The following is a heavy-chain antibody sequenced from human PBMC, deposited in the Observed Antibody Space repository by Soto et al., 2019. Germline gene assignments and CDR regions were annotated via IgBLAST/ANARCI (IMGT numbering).Heavy chain of an antibody. V-gene: IGHV1-46*01. CDR1: GYTFSGYR. Sequence: QVQLVQSGAEVKKPGASVKVSCKASGYTFSGYRMHWVRQAPGQGLEWMGIINPSGGATTYAQKFQGPVTMTRDTSTSTVYMDLSSLTSEDTAVYYCARDCPLRWIDYWGQGTLVTVSS. CDR2: INPSGGAT. CDR3: ARDCPLRWIDY. J-gene: IGHJ4*02.